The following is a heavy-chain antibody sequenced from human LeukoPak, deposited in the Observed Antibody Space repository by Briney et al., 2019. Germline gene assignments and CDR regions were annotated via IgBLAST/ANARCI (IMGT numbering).Heavy chain of an antibody. V-gene: IGHV3-48*01. CDR3: ASLPSGYSYGFNGACDY. Sequence: PGGSLRLSCAASGFTFSSYSMNWVRQAPGKGLEWVSYISSSSSTIYYADSVKGRFTISRDNAKNSLYLQLNSLRAEDTAVYYCASLPSGYSYGFNGACDYWGQGTLVTVSS. CDR2: ISSSSSTI. J-gene: IGHJ4*02. CDR1: GFTFSSYS. D-gene: IGHD5-18*01.